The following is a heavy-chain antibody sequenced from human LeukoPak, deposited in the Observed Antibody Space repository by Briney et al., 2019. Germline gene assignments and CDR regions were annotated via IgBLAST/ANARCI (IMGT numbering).Heavy chain of an antibody. Sequence: ASVKVSCKASGDTFTSYGISWVRQAPGQGLEWMGWISAYYGNTNYAQKLQGRVTMTRNTSISTAYMELSSLKSEDTAVYYCARRGGYTRFDPWGQGTLVTVSS. CDR2: ISAYYGNT. V-gene: IGHV1-18*01. J-gene: IGHJ5*02. D-gene: IGHD5-18*01. CDR1: GDTFTSYG. CDR3: ARRGGYTRFDP.